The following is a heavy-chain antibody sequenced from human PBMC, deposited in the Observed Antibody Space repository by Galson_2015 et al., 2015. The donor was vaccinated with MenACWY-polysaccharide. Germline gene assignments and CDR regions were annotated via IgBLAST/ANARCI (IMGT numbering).Heavy chain of an antibody. J-gene: IGHJ4*02. D-gene: IGHD3-10*01. V-gene: IGHV3-53*01. Sequence: SLRLSCAASGFTVSSNSMTWVRQAPGKGLEWVSVLYNDGNRYYADSVTGRFTISRDSSESTKNLQMKSLRAEDTDVSYCARMCRRSGECFCDYWGQGTVVTVSS. CDR3: ARMCRRSGECFCDY. CDR1: GFTVSSNS. CDR2: LYNDGNR.